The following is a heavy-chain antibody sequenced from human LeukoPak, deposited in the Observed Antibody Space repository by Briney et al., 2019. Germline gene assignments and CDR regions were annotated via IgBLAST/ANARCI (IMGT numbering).Heavy chain of an antibody. J-gene: IGHJ5*02. Sequence: ASVKVSCKAPGYTFTGYYMHWVRQAPGQGLEWMGWINPNSGGTNYAQKFQGWVTMTRDTSISTAYMELSRLRSNDTAVYYCARSRQLVFNWFDPWGQGTLVTVSS. V-gene: IGHV1-2*04. CDR3: ARSRQLVFNWFDP. CDR1: GYTFTGYY. CDR2: INPNSGGT. D-gene: IGHD6-13*01.